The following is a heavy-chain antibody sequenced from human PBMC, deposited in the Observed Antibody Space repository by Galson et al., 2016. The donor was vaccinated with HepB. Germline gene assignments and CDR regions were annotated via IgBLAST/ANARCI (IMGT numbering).Heavy chain of an antibody. J-gene: IGHJ4*02. D-gene: IGHD3-16*01. CDR1: GFTFSSYS. Sequence: SLRLSCAASGFTFSSYSMNWVRQAPGKGLEWVSSISSSSYYIYYADSVKGRFTISRDNAKNSLYLQMNSLRAQETAVYYCARGYEYGAPKGDYWGQGTLVTVSS. V-gene: IGHV3-21*01. CDR3: ARGYEYGAPKGDY. CDR2: ISSSSYYI.